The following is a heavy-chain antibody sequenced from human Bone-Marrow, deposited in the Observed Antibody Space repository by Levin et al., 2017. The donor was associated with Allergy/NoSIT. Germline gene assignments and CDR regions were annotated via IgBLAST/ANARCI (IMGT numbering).Heavy chain of an antibody. CDR2: ISGSGGST. J-gene: IGHJ4*02. CDR3: AKHVPPSSSRYEWIDY. V-gene: IGHV3-23*01. CDR1: GFTISIYA. Sequence: GGSLRLSCAASGFTISIYAMSWVRQAPGKGLEWVSAISGSGGSTYYADSVKGRFTISRDNSKNTLYLQMNSLRAEDTAVYYCAKHVPPSSSRYEWIDYWGQGTLVTVSS. D-gene: IGHD6-13*01.